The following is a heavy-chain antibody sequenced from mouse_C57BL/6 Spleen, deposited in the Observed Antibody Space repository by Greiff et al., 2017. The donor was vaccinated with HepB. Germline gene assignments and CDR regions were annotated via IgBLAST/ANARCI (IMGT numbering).Heavy chain of an antibody. CDR1: GYAFSSYW. D-gene: IGHD2-1*01. V-gene: IGHV1-80*01. CDR2: IYPGDGDT. Sequence: VQVVESGAELVKPGASVKISCKASGYAFSSYWMNWVKQRPGKGLEWIGQIYPGDGDTNYNGKFKGKATLTADKSSSTAYMQLSSLTSEDSAVYFCARLGDLPGNAMDYWGQGTSVTVSS. J-gene: IGHJ4*01. CDR3: ARLGDLPGNAMDY.